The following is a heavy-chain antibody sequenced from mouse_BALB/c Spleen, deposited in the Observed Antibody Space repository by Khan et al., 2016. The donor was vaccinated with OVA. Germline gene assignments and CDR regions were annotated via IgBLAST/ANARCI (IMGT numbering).Heavy chain of an antibody. CDR1: GYTFTNYG. V-gene: IGHV9-1*02. CDR3: ARISSYWYSDV. Sequence: QIQLVQSGPELKKPGETVKISCKASGYTFTNYGMNWVKQAPGKGLKWMGWINTYTGEPTYADDFKGRFAFSLETSASTAYLQINNLKNEDITTYFCARISSYWYSDVWGAGTTVTVSS. CDR2: INTYTGEP. J-gene: IGHJ1*01.